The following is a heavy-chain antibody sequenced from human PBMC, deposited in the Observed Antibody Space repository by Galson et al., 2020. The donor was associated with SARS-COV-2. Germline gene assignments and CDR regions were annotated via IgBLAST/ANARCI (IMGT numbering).Heavy chain of an antibody. D-gene: IGHD2-8*01. CDR2: ISNDGSRK. Sequence: GESLKISCAASGFTFSNFGMHWARQAPGQGLEWVAVISNDGSRKFYADALKGRFTISRDNSKDTLYLQMNSLRPEDTAVYYCAKEMRDTNGDYYFDYWGQGTLVTISS. CDR1: GFTFSNFG. CDR3: AKEMRDTNGDYYFDY. J-gene: IGHJ4*02. V-gene: IGHV3-30*18.